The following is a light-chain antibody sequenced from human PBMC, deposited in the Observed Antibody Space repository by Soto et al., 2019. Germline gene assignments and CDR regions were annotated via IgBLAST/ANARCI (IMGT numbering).Light chain of an antibody. J-gene: IGKJ1*01. CDR1: QSVSSSY. CDR2: GAS. V-gene: IGKV3-20*01. Sequence: EIVLTQSPGTLSLSPGERATLSCRASQSVSSSYLAWYQQKPGQAPRLLIYGASSRATGIPDRFSGSGSGTDFTLTISRLEPEDCAVDYCQQYGGLPRTFGQGTKVEIK. CDR3: QQYGGLPRT.